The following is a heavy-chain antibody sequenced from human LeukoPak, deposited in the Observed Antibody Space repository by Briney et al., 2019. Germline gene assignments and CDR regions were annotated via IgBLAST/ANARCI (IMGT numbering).Heavy chain of an antibody. CDR1: GFTFSSYS. D-gene: IGHD4-17*01. CDR3: ARAACYGDYCYYYYYYMDV. Sequence: GGSLRLSCAASGFTFSSYSMNWVRQAPGKGLEWVSYISSSGSTIYYADSVKGRFTISRDNAKNSLYLQMNSLRAEDTAVYYCARAACYGDYCYYYYYYMDVWGKGTTVTVSS. J-gene: IGHJ6*03. CDR2: ISSSGSTI. V-gene: IGHV3-48*04.